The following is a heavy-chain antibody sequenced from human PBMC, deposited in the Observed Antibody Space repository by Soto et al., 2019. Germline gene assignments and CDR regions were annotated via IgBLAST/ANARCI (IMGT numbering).Heavy chain of an antibody. CDR2: IYYSGST. V-gene: IGHV4-59*08. CDR1: GGSISSYY. Sequence: SETLSLTCTVSGGSISSYYWSWIRQPPGKGLEWIGYIYYSGSTNYNPPLKSRVTISVDTSKNQFSLKLSSVTAADTAVYYCARHGGMVRGVIIKFPHYYYYGMDVWGQGTTVTVSS. J-gene: IGHJ6*02. D-gene: IGHD3-10*01. CDR3: ARHGGMVRGVIIKFPHYYYYGMDV.